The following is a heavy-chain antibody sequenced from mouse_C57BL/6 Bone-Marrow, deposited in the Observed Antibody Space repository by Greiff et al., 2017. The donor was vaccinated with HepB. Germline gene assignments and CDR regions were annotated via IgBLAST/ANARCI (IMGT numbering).Heavy chain of an antibody. D-gene: IGHD1-1*01. CDR1: GFTFSSYA. CDR3: AIYGSSPSWFAY. Sequence: DVHLVESGGGLVKPGGSLKLSCAASGFTFSSYAMSWVRQTPEKRLEWVATISDGGSYTYYPDNVKGRFTISRDNAKNNLYLQMSHLKSEDTAMYYCAIYGSSPSWFAYWGQGTLVTVSA. V-gene: IGHV5-4*01. CDR2: ISDGGSYT. J-gene: IGHJ3*01.